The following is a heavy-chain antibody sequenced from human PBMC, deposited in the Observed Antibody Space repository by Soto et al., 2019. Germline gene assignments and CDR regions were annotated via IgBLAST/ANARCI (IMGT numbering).Heavy chain of an antibody. J-gene: IGHJ5*02. CDR3: VRGGGGGLFDP. Sequence: GGALRLSSADSGFTFGYSYMSWIRQAPGKGLEWLSYISPGSRYPAYADSVKGRFTISRDNAKRSLYLQMMSLTAEDTAIYYCVRGGGGGLFDPWGQGTLVTVSS. V-gene: IGHV3-11*06. CDR1: GFTFGYSY. CDR2: ISPGSRYP. D-gene: IGHD2-15*01.